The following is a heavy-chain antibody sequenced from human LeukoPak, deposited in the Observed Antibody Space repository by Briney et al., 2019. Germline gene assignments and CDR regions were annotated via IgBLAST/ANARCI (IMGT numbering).Heavy chain of an antibody. CDR1: RGSITLYY. Sequence: SATLSLTCTLSRGSITLYYWTWIRQPPGKGLERIWSIYYSGTTNYNPSLECRLTISIDTSKFQFSLKLTSVTAADTAVYYCARQRHSSGRRCDYRGQGTLVTVSS. CDR3: ARQRHSSGRRCDY. V-gene: IGHV4-59*01. D-gene: IGHD6-19*01. J-gene: IGHJ4*02. CDR2: IYYSGTT.